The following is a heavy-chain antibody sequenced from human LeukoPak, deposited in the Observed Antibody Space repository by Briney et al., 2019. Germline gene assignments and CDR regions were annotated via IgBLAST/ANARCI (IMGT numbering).Heavy chain of an antibody. CDR2: IYYSGST. CDR3: ARGPSGSYANYYYGMDV. Sequence: SETLSLTCTVSGGSISSHYWSWIRQPPGKGLEWIGYIYYSGSTNYNPSLKSRVTISVDTSKNQFSLKLSSVTAADTAVYYCARGPSGSYANYYYGMDVWGQGTTVTVSS. D-gene: IGHD1-26*01. V-gene: IGHV4-59*08. CDR1: GGSISSHY. J-gene: IGHJ6*02.